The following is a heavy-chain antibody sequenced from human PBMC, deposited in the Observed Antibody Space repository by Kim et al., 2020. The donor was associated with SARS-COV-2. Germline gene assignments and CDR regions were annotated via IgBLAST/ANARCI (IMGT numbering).Heavy chain of an antibody. D-gene: IGHD3-22*01. CDR1: GGSISSGGYY. V-gene: IGHV4-31*03. CDR2: IYYSGST. Sequence: SETLSLTCTVSGGSISSGGYYWSWIRQHPGKGLEWIGYIYYSGSTYYNPSLKSRVTISVDTPKNQFSLKLSSVTAADTAVYYCARVQGLITMIVVVVGAFDYWGQGTLVTVSS. CDR3: ARVQGLITMIVVVVGAFDY. J-gene: IGHJ4*02.